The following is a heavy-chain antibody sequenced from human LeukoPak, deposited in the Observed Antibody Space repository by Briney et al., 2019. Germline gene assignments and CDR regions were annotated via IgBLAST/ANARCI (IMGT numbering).Heavy chain of an antibody. CDR3: AREEWELNYFDY. Sequence: LSGGSLRLSCAASGFTFSSYEMNWVRQAPGKGLEWVSYISSSGSTIYYADSVKGRFTISRDNAKNSLYLQVNSLRAEDTAVYYCAREEWELNYFDYWGQGTLVTVSS. CDR1: GFTFSSYE. D-gene: IGHD1-26*01. V-gene: IGHV3-48*03. J-gene: IGHJ4*02. CDR2: ISSSGSTI.